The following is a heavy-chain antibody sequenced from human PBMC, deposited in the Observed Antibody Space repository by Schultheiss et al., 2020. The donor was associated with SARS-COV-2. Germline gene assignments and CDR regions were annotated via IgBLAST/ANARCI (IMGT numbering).Heavy chain of an antibody. D-gene: IGHD2-2*01. J-gene: IGHJ6*02. Sequence: GESLKISCAASGFTFSSYAMHWVRQAPGKGLEWVALISYEGREEHYADSVKGRFSISKDNSKNTLYLQMNSLRAEDTAVYYCARVRCSSTSCYSDYGMDVWGQGTTVTVSS. CDR3: ARVRCSSTSCYSDYGMDV. CDR1: GFTFSSYA. CDR2: ISYEGREE. V-gene: IGHV3-30*04.